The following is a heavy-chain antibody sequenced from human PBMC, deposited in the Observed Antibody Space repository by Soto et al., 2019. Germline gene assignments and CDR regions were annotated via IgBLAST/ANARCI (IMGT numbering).Heavy chain of an antibody. Sequence: QVQLVQSGAEEKKPGASVKVSCKASGYTFISYAMHWVRQAPGQRLEWMGWINAGNGNTQYSQNLQGRVTITRDTSASTAYMELSSLRSEDTAVYYCARGPTMTTSYTGMDVWAQGTTVTVSS. V-gene: IGHV1-3*05. CDR1: GYTFISYA. CDR2: INAGNGNT. J-gene: IGHJ6*02. CDR3: ARGPTMTTSYTGMDV. D-gene: IGHD4-17*01.